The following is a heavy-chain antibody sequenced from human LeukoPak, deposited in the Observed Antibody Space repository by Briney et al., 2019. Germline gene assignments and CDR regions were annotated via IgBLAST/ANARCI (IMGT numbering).Heavy chain of an antibody. CDR2: INPNSGDT. Sequence: ASVKVSCKASGYTFTGYYMHWVRQAPGQGLEWMGRINPNSGDTNYAQKFQGRVTMTRDTSISTAYMELSGLRSDDTAVYYCARGIAAAGKRDYWGQGTLVTVSS. CDR1: GYTFTGYY. D-gene: IGHD6-13*01. J-gene: IGHJ4*02. CDR3: ARGIAAAGKRDY. V-gene: IGHV1-2*06.